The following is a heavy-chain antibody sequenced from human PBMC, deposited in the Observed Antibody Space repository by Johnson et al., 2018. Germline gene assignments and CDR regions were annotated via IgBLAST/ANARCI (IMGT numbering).Heavy chain of an antibody. CDR1: GFTLSSYG. D-gene: IGHD4-11*01. V-gene: IGHV3-30*18. Sequence: VQLVQSGGGVVQPGRSLILSCAASGFTLSSYGIHWVRQAPGKGLEWVAVIPNDGSNEYYADSVKGRFSISRDNSKNTLYLQMNTLRPEDTAVYYCAKVFSNYRYYHHGMDVWGQGTTVTVSS. J-gene: IGHJ6*02. CDR2: IPNDGSNE. CDR3: AKVFSNYRYYHHGMDV.